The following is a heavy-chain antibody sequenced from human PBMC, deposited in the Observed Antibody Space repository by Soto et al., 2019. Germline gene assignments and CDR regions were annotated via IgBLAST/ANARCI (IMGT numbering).Heavy chain of an antibody. CDR1: GFSLSTSAVG. V-gene: IGHV2-5*02. Sequence: QITLKESGPTLVKPTQTLTLTCTFSGFSLSTSAVGVGWIRQPPGKALEWLALIYWGNDKRYSPSLKSRLTITKDTSKNQVVLTMTNMDPVDTATYYCAHSTYSGRLAYWGQGTLVTVSS. D-gene: IGHD1-26*01. CDR2: IYWGNDK. CDR3: AHSTYSGRLAY. J-gene: IGHJ4*02.